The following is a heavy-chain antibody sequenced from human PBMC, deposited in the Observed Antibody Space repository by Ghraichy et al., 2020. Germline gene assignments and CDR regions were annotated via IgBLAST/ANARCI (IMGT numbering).Heavy chain of an antibody. CDR2: IKQDGSEK. V-gene: IGHV3-7*01. CDR1: GFTFSSYW. J-gene: IGHJ4*02. D-gene: IGHD5-12*01. Sequence: GGSLRLSCAASGFTFSSYWMSWVRQAPGKGLEWVANIKQDGSEKYYVDSVKGRFTISRDNAKNSLYLQMNSLRAEDTAVYYCARGLRWLRSLFDYWGQGTLVTVSS. CDR3: ARGLRWLRSLFDY.